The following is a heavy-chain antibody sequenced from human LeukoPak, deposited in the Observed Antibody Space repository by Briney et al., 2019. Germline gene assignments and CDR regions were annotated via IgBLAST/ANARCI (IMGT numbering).Heavy chain of an antibody. CDR3: VRDWWFGESWVFQR. CDR2: IYSGGST. Sequence: GGSLRLYCAASGFTVSSNYMSWVRQAPGKGLEWVSVIYSGGSTYYADSVKGRFTISRDNSKNTLYLQMNSLRAGDTAVYYCVRDWWFGESWVFQRWGQGTLVTVSS. V-gene: IGHV3-66*01. D-gene: IGHD3-10*01. J-gene: IGHJ1*01. CDR1: GFTVSSNY.